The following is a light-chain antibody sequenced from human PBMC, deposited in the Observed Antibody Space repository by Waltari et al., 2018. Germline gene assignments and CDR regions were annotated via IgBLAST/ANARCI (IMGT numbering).Light chain of an antibody. J-gene: IGLJ1*01. Sequence: QSALTQPASVSGSPGQSITISCTGTSSDVGAYTFVSWYQQHPGKAPNLMIYEVRNRPSGVSSRFSASKSGSTASLTISGLQAEDEADYHCSSFTRSNTYVFGAGTKVTVL. CDR3: SSFTRSNTYV. CDR2: EVR. V-gene: IGLV2-14*01. CDR1: SSDVGAYTF.